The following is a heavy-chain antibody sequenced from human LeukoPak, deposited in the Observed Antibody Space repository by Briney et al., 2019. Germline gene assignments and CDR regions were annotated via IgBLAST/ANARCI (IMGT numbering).Heavy chain of an antibody. CDR3: ARGPLIQRDKPWFDP. J-gene: IGHJ5*02. CDR2: INHSGST. CDR1: GGSFSGYY. D-gene: IGHD5-18*01. Sequence: SETLSLTCAVYGGSFSGYYWSWIRQPPGKGLEWIGEINHSGSTNYNPSLKSRVTISVDTSKNQFSLKLSPVTAADTAVYYCARGPLIQRDKPWFDPWGQGTLVTVSS. V-gene: IGHV4-34*01.